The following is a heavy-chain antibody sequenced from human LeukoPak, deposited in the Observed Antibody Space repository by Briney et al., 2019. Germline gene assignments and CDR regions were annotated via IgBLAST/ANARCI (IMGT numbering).Heavy chain of an antibody. V-gene: IGHV3-7*05. CDR1: GFPYSSYW. J-gene: IGHJ5*02. CDR2: IKQYGREK. Sequence: GGPLRLSYAASGFPYSSYWMRWLRQAPAKGLEGVANIKQYGREKYYVDSVKGRFTISRENAKNSLYLQMNSLRAEDTAVYYCARDGFPYYDFWSGYSHWFDPWGQGTLVTVSS. CDR3: ARDGFPYYDFWSGYSHWFDP. D-gene: IGHD3-3*01.